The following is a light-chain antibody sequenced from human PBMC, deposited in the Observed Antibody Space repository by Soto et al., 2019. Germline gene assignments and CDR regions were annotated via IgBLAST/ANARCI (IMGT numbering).Light chain of an antibody. Sequence: ELVLTQSPGTLSLSPGDRATLSCRASQSVSSSYLAWYQQKPGQAPRLLIYGASSRATGIPDRFSGGGSGTAFTLTISRLEPEDFAVYYCQQYGSSRTFGQGTKVEIK. CDR3: QQYGSSRT. CDR1: QSVSSSY. V-gene: IGKV3-20*01. J-gene: IGKJ1*01. CDR2: GAS.